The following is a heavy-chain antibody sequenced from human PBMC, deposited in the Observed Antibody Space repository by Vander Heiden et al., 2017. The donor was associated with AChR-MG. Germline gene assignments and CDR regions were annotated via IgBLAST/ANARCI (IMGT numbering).Heavy chain of an antibody. CDR3: ARTAGGNSYLVPFYYYYGMDV. CDR1: GFSPSTARMG. Sequence: QVTLKESGPVLVQPTETLTLTGTVPGFSPSTARMGVSWIRQVPGKSLEWLAHIFSNDEKSYRTSLKSRLTISKDTSKSQVVLTMTNMDPVDTATYYCARTAGGNSYLVPFYYYYGMDVWGQGTTVTVSS. J-gene: IGHJ6*02. D-gene: IGHD2-21*02. V-gene: IGHV2-26*01. CDR2: IFSNDEK.